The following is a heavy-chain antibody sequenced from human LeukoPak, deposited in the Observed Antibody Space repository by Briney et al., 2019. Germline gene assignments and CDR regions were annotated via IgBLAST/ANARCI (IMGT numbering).Heavy chain of an antibody. D-gene: IGHD5-24*01. Sequence: PGGSLRLSCAASGFTFDDYAMHWVRQAPGKGLEWVSGISWNSGRIVYVDSVKGRFTISRDNAKNSLYLQMNSLRAEDTAVYYCAKDDAWLQFDDWGQGTLVTVSS. J-gene: IGHJ4*02. CDR2: ISWNSGRI. V-gene: IGHV3-9*01. CDR1: GFTFDDYA. CDR3: AKDDAWLQFDD.